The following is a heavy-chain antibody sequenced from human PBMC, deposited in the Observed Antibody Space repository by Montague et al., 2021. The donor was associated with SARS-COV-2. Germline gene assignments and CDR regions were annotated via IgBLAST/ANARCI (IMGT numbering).Heavy chain of an antibody. D-gene: IGHD1-26*01. V-gene: IGHV4-59*13. J-gene: IGHJ4*02. CDR3: ARTTELQPFDF. CDR1: GVSISGYY. Sequence: SETLSLTCTVSGVSISGYYWSWIRRPPGRGLEWIGYVYYGGPTNYNPSLKSRVSISVATSKNYFSLRLRSVTTADTAVYYCARTTELQPFDFWGQGTLVTVSS. CDR2: VYYGGPT.